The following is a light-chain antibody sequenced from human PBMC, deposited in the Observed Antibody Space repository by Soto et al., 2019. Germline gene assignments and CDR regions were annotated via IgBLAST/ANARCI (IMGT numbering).Light chain of an antibody. V-gene: IGKV3-11*01. CDR1: QSVGRT. J-gene: IGKJ4*01. CDR3: QQRSVWPLT. CDR2: DVS. Sequence: EIVLTQSPATLSLFPGERATLSCRASQSVGRTLAWYQQKPGQAPRLLIYDVSNRATGIPARFSGSGSETDFTLTISSLEPEDFAVYYCQQRSVWPLTFGGGSKVEI.